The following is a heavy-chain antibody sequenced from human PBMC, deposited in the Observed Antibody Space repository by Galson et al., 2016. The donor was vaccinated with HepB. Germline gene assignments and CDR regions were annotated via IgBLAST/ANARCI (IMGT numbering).Heavy chain of an antibody. J-gene: IGHJ4*02. CDR1: GYTFSSYS. D-gene: IGHD5-18*01. CDR2: VSTYNGNT. V-gene: IGHV1-18*04. CDR3: ARGGGRGYTYTGDY. Sequence: SVKVSCKASGYTFSSYSILWVRQAPGQGLEWMGWVSTYNGNTNSAQKLQGGVTMTTDTSTTTAYMELRTLRSDDTAVYYCARGGGRGYTYTGDYWGQGTLVTVSS.